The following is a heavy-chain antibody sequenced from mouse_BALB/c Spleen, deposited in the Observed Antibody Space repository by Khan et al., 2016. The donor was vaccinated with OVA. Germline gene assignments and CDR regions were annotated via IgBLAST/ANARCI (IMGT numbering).Heavy chain of an antibody. CDR2: INPSNGYT. CDR1: GYTFTSYT. CDR3: VKDGAYHRNDGWFAY. Sequence: QVQLKQSGAELARPGASVKMSCKASGYTFTSYTIHWIKLRPGQGLEWIGFINPSNGYTNYNQKFKDKAPLTADKSSTTVYMQLSSLTSDDSAVYNGVKDGAYHRNDGWFAYWGQGTLVTVSA. D-gene: IGHD2-14*01. J-gene: IGHJ3*01. V-gene: IGHV1-4*01.